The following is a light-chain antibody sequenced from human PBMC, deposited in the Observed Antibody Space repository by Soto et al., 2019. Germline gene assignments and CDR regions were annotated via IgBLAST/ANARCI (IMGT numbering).Light chain of an antibody. CDR1: QSVSSSY. J-gene: IGKJ3*01. CDR3: QHYGTSAL. V-gene: IGKV3-20*01. CDR2: GAS. Sequence: EIVLTQSPGTLSLSPGERATLSCRASQSVSSSYLDWYQQKPGQAPRLLIYGASSRATGIPDRFSVSGSGTDFTLTISRLEPEDFAVYYCQHYGTSALFGPGTKVDIK.